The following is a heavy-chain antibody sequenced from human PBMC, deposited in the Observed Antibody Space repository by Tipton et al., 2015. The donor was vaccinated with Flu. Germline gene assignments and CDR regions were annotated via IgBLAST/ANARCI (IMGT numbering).Heavy chain of an antibody. J-gene: IGHJ4*02. CDR2: VYDDGRT. V-gene: IGHV3-53*01. CDR1: GFTVSTSY. CDR3: ARDEGGTYPD. D-gene: IGHD1-14*01. Sequence: SLRLSCAVSGFTVSTSYMSWVRQPPGKGLEWVSIVYDDGRTYYADSVEGRFAISRDNSMNILYLQMNSLRADDTAVYFCARDEGGTYPDWGQGTLVTVSS.